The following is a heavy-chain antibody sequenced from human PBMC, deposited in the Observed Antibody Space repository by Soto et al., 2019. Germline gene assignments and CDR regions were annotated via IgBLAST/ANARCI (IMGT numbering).Heavy chain of an antibody. J-gene: IGHJ4*02. D-gene: IGHD3-16*01. Sequence: ASVKVSCKASGYTFTSYAMHWVRQTPGQRLEWMGWINAGNGNTKYSQKFQGRVTITRDTSASTAYMELSSLRSEDTAVYYCARGEFLSYDDYWGQGTLVTVSS. CDR3: ARGEFLSYDDY. CDR2: INAGNGNT. V-gene: IGHV1-3*01. CDR1: GYTFTSYA.